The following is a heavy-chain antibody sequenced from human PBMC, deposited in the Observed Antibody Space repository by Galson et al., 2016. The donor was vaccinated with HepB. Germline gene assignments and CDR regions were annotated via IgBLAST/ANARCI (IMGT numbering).Heavy chain of an antibody. D-gene: IGHD2-2*01. V-gene: IGHV3-30*03. CDR2: ISYDGNEK. CDR1: GFTFRKYG. CDR3: ATTPCSGSSCYHFFDF. J-gene: IGHJ4*02. Sequence: SLRLSCAASGFTFRKYGMHWVRQAPGKGLEWVAAISYDGNEKHYADSAKGRFTISRDKAKNTLYLQMSSLRPEDTAVYSCATTPCSGSSCYHFFDFWGQGTLVTVSS.